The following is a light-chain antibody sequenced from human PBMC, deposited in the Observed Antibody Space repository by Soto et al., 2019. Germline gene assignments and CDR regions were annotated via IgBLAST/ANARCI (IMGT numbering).Light chain of an antibody. CDR1: SSDVGVYNY. CDR3: SSYAGTNQPVL. V-gene: IGLV2-8*01. Sequence: QSALTQPPSASGSPGQSVTISCTGTSSDVGVYNYVSWYQQHPGKAPKLMIYEVSKRPSGVPDRFSGSKSGNTASLTVSGLQAEDEADYYCSSYAGTNQPVLFGGGTKLTVL. J-gene: IGLJ2*01. CDR2: EVS.